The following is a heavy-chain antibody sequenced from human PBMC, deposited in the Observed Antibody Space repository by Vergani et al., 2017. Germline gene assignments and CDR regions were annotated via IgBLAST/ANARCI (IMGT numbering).Heavy chain of an antibody. V-gene: IGHV1-46*03. CDR1: GYTFSNYY. CDR2: INPSGGHT. D-gene: IGHD3-9*01. Sequence: QVQVVQSGAEVKKSGASVKVSCKTSGYTFSNYYMHWVRQAPGQGLEGMGIINPSGGHTNYAQKFQGRATMTRDTSTSTVYMELSSLRSEDTAVYYCARGDYSILPGDRYWGQGTLVTVSA. CDR3: ARGDYSILPGDRY. J-gene: IGHJ4*02.